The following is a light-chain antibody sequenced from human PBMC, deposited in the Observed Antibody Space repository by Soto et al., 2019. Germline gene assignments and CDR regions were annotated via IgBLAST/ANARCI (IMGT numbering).Light chain of an antibody. CDR1: QSVSSY. Sequence: EIVLTQSPATLSLSPGERATLSCRASQSVSSYLAWYHQKPGQAPRLLIYDASNRATGIPARFSGGGSGTDFTLPISSLEPEDFAVYYGQQRSNWPLLTYGGGAKVEIK. CDR3: QQRSNWPLLT. CDR2: DAS. J-gene: IGKJ4*01. V-gene: IGKV3-11*01.